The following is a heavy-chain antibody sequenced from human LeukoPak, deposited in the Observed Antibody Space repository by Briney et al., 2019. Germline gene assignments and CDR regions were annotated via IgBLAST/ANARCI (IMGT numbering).Heavy chain of an antibody. CDR1: GFTFSSYA. CDR3: AKRGANSGYDE. J-gene: IGHJ4*02. Sequence: GGSLRLSCAASGFTFSSYAVSWVRQAPGVGLEWVSTISGRGGSTFYADSVKGRFTISRDNSKNTLYLQMNSLRAEDTAVYYCAKRGANSGYDEWGQGTLVTVSS. CDR2: ISGRGGST. D-gene: IGHD5-12*01. V-gene: IGHV3-23*01.